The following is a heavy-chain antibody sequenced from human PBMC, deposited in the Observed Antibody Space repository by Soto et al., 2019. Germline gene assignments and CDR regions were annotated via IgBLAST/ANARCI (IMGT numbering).Heavy chain of an antibody. CDR3: ARVEQLVLFSYYYYGMDV. Sequence: EVQLVESGGGLVQPGGSLRLSCAASGFTFSSYWMSWVRQAPGKGLEWVANIKQDGSEKYYVDSVKGRFTISRDNAKNSLYLQMNSLRAEDTAVYYCARVEQLVLFSYYYYGMDVWGQGTTVTVSS. J-gene: IGHJ6*02. D-gene: IGHD6-13*01. CDR1: GFTFSSYW. CDR2: IKQDGSEK. V-gene: IGHV3-7*04.